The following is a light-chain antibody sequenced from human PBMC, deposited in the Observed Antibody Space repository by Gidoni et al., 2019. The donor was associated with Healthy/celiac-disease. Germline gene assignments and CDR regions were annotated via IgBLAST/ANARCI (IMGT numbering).Light chain of an antibody. CDR1: QSVSSSF. J-gene: IGKJ2*01. CDR2: GAS. V-gene: IGKV3-20*01. Sequence: EIVLTQYPGTLSLSPGERATLSCRASQSVSSSFLAWYQQNPGQAPRLLIYGASSRATGIPDRFSGSGSGTDFTLTISRLEPEDFAVYYCQQYGSSPPYTFGQGTKLEIK. CDR3: QQYGSSPPYT.